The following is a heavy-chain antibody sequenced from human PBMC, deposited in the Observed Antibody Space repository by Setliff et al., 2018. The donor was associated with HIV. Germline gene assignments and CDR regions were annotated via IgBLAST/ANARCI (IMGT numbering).Heavy chain of an antibody. CDR2: IGPLFHVA. CDR3: ARKHKVSLGRGIVVLWGFDP. D-gene: IGHD3-10*01. Sequence: ASVKVSCKASGGTFSSHATSWVRQAPGQGLEWLGGIGPLFHVADYAQKFQGRVTITADKSTTTAYMELSSLTSEDTAMYYCARKHKVSLGRGIVVLWGFDPWGQGTLVTVSS. V-gene: IGHV1-69*10. CDR1: GGTFSSHA. J-gene: IGHJ5*02.